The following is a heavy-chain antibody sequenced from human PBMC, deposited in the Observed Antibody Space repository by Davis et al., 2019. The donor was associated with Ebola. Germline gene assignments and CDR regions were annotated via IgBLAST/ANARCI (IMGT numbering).Heavy chain of an antibody. D-gene: IGHD3-10*01. J-gene: IGHJ4*02. Sequence: GESLKISCAASGSTFSSYNMNWVRQAPGKGLEWVSYISGGSETIHYADSVKGRFTISRDNAKNSLYLQMNSLRDEDTAVYYCAREWFGEMDWGQGALVTVSS. CDR1: GSTFSSYN. CDR2: ISGGSETI. V-gene: IGHV3-48*02. CDR3: AREWFGEMD.